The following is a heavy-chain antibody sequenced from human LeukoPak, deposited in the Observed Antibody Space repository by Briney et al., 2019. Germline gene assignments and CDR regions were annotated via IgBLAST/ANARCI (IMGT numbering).Heavy chain of an antibody. CDR3: ARAGYDSSGYYSY. J-gene: IGHJ4*02. D-gene: IGHD3-22*01. CDR1: GYIFTSYY. CDR2: INPTGGST. Sequence: ASVKVSCKASGYIFTSYYMHWLRQAPGQELEWVGLINPTGGSTTYAQNFQGRVTMTRDTSTTTVYMEVSSLRSEDTAVYYCARAGYDSSGYYSYWGQGTLVTVSS. V-gene: IGHV1-46*01.